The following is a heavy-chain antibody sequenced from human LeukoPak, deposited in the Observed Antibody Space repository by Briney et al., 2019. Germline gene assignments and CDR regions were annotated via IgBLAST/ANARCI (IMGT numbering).Heavy chain of an antibody. V-gene: IGHV3-11*05. J-gene: IGHJ4*02. CDR3: VRAISGYYFDY. Sequence: GGSLTLSCAASGFTFSDYHMTWIRQAPGKGLEWVSYISGSSIYTRYADSVKGRFTISRDNAKNSLYLQMNSLRAEDTALYYCVRAISGYYFDYWGQGTLVTVSS. CDR2: ISGSSIYT. CDR1: GFTFSDYH. D-gene: IGHD3-22*01.